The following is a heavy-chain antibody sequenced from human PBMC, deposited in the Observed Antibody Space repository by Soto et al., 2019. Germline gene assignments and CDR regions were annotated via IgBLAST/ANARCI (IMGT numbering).Heavy chain of an antibody. V-gene: IGHV4-34*01. D-gene: IGHD2-21*01. CDR3: ARRSYLYFDL. CDR2: INHSGST. J-gene: IGHJ2*01. Sequence: PSETLSLTCAVYGGSFSGYYWSWIRQPPGKGLEWIGEINHSGSTNYNPSLESRVTISVDTSKNQFSLKLSSVTAADTAVYYCARRSYLYFDLWGRGTLVTVSS. CDR1: GGSFSGYY.